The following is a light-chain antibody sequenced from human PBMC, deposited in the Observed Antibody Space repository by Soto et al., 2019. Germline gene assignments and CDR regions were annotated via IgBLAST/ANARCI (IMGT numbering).Light chain of an antibody. CDR1: HSVGRH. Sequence: EIVLTQSPAPLSLSPGERATLSCRASHSVGRHLAWYQQNPGQAPRLLIYDASNRATGVPARFSGSGSGTDFTLSISSLEPEDLAVYYCQQRNNWPPATCGGGTKVEIK. V-gene: IGKV3-11*01. J-gene: IGKJ4*01. CDR2: DAS. CDR3: QQRNNWPPAT.